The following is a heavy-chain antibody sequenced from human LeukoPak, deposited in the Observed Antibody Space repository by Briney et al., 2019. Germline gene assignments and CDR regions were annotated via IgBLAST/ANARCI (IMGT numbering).Heavy chain of an antibody. CDR3: ARDQRYSGSYGGY. D-gene: IGHD1-26*01. CDR2: ISGNGSST. J-gene: IGHJ4*02. Sequence: QPGGSLRLSCAASGFTFSSYAMSWVRQAQGKGMGWDSAISGNGSSTYYADSVKGRLTIPRDNAKNSLYLQMNRLTAEDTAVYYCARDQRYSGSYGGYWGQGTLVTVSS. CDR1: GFTFSSYA. V-gene: IGHV3-23*01.